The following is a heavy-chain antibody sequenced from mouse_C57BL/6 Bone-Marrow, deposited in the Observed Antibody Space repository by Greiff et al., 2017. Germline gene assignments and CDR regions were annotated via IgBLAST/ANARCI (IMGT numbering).Heavy chain of an antibody. CDR1: GFTFSSYG. Sequence: EVNVVESGGDLVKPGGSLKLSCAASGFTFSSYGMSWVRQTPDKRLEWVATISSGGSYTYYPDSVKGRFTISRDNAKNTLYLQMSSLKSEDTAMYYCARDYDRDYWGQGTSVTVSS. CDR2: ISSGGSYT. CDR3: ARDYDRDY. D-gene: IGHD2-4*01. V-gene: IGHV5-6*01. J-gene: IGHJ4*01.